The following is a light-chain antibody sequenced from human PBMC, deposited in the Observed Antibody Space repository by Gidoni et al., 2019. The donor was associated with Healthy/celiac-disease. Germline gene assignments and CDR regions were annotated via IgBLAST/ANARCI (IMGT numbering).Light chain of an antibody. CDR1: QSISSW. CDR3: QQYNSYSKT. J-gene: IGKJ1*01. Sequence: DIQMTQSPSTLSASVGDRVTITCRASQSISSWLAWYQQKPGKAPKLLIYKASSLESGVPLRFSGSGSGTEFTLTISSLQPDDFATYYCQQYNSYSKTFGQXTKVEIK. V-gene: IGKV1-5*03. CDR2: KAS.